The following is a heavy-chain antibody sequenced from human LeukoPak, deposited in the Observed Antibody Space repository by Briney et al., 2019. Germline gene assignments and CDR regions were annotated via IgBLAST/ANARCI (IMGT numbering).Heavy chain of an antibody. CDR2: IKQDGSEK. Sequence: GGSLRLSCAASEFTFSSYWMSWVRQAPGKGLEWVANIKQDGSEKYYVDSVKGRFTISRDNAKNSLYLQMNSLRAEDTAVYYCARGQQLVYWGQGTLVTVSS. V-gene: IGHV3-7*01. J-gene: IGHJ4*02. CDR3: ARGQQLVY. CDR1: EFTFSSYW. D-gene: IGHD6-13*01.